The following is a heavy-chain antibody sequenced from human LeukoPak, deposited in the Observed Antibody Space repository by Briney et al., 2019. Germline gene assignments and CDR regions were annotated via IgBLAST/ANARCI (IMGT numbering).Heavy chain of an antibody. D-gene: IGHD3-22*01. V-gene: IGHV4-59*01. Sequence: SETLSLTCTVSGGSISSYYWSWIRQPPGKGLEWIGYIYYSGSTNYNPSLKSRVTISVDTSKNQLSLKLSSVTAADTAVYYCARDAYYYDSGSYYYYGMDVWGQGTTVTVSS. CDR1: GGSISSYY. CDR3: ARDAYYYDSGSYYYYGMDV. CDR2: IYYSGST. J-gene: IGHJ6*02.